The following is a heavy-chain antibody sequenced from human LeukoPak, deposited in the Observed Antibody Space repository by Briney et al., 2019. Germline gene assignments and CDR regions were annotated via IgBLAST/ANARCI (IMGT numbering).Heavy chain of an antibody. CDR2: IYYRGST. V-gene: IGHV4-39*01. CDR3: ARPIEGRGYAYPVFDF. D-gene: IGHD5-12*01. J-gene: IGHJ4*02. Sequence: SETLSLTCTVSGGSISSGSFYWGWIRQPPGKGLEWIGSIYYRGSTFYNPSLTSRVTMSVDTPKNQLSLRLSSVTAADTAVYFCARPIEGRGYAYPVFDFWGQGTVVAVSS. CDR1: GGSISSGSFY.